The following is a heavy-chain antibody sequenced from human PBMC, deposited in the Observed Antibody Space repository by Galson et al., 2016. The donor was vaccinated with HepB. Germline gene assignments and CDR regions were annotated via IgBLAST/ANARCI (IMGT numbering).Heavy chain of an antibody. CDR1: GGSISSYSYY. J-gene: IGHJ4*02. Sequence: SETLSLTCTVSGGSISSYSYYWGWIRQPPGKGLEWIANINYSGGTYSSPSLKSRVTMSVDTSKNQFSLNLITVTAAGTAVYYCARGQRKLYYFDYWGQGTLVTVSP. D-gene: IGHD1-14*01. V-gene: IGHV4-39*01. CDR2: INYSGGT. CDR3: ARGQRKLYYFDY.